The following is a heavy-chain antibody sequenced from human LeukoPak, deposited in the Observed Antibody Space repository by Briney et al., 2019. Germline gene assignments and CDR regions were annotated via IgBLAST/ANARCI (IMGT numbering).Heavy chain of an antibody. V-gene: IGHV4-59*01. CDR3: ARARQTGGKKTNWFDP. Sequence: PSETLSLTCTVSGGSISSYYWSWIRQPPGKGLEWIGYIYYSGSTNYNPSLKSRVTISVDTSKNQFSLKLSSVTAADTAVYYCARARQTGGKKTNWFDPWGQGTLVTVSS. CDR1: GGSISSYY. J-gene: IGHJ5*02. D-gene: IGHD4-23*01. CDR2: IYYSGST.